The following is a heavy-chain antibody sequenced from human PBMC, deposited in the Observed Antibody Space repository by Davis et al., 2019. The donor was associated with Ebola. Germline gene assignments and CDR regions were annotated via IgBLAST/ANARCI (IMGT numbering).Heavy chain of an antibody. CDR1: GFTFSSYA. CDR3: ARAGNYRFDY. J-gene: IGHJ4*02. Sequence: PGGSLRLSCAASGFTFSSYAMSWVRQAPGKGLEWVSAISGSGGSTYYADSVKGRFTISRDNAKSTLYLQMNSLSDEDTAVYYCARAGNYRFDYWGQGTLVTVSS. D-gene: IGHD1-7*01. CDR2: ISGSGGST. V-gene: IGHV3-23*01.